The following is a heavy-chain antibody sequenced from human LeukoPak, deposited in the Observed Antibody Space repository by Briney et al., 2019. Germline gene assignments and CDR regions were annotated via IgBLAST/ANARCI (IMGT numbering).Heavy chain of an antibody. D-gene: IGHD3-3*01. CDR1: GGSFSGYY. CDR3: CGVVITSGAEYFQH. CDR2: IYYSGST. Sequence: PSETLSLTCAVYGGSFSGYYWSWIRQPPGKGLEWIGYIYYSGSTNYNPSLKSRVTISVDTSKNQFSLKLSSVTAADTAVYYCCGVVITSGAEYFQHWGQGTLVTVSS. V-gene: IGHV4-59*01. J-gene: IGHJ1*01.